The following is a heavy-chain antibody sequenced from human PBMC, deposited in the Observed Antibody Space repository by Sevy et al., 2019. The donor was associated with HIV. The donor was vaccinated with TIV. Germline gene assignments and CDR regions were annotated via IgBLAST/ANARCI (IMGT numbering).Heavy chain of an antibody. D-gene: IGHD2-2*01. CDR2: ITYDGSEK. CDR3: AKDGDCTTTTSSNIFAYYFEN. J-gene: IGHJ4*02. Sequence: GGSLRLSCAASGFTFSSFGMHWVRQAPGKGLEWVAVITYDGSEKYYAESVKGRFTISRDNSKNTLYLQMNSLRVEDTAVYYCAKDGDCTTTTSSNIFAYYFENWGQGSLVTVSS. CDR1: GFTFSSFG. V-gene: IGHV3-30*18.